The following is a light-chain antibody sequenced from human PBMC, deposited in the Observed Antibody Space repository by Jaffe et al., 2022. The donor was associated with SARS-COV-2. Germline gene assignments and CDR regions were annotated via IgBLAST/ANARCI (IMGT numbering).Light chain of an antibody. V-gene: IGKV1-39*01. CDR2: GVS. CDR3: QQTYTNPIV. J-gene: IGKJ1*01. CDR1: QNIFNY. Sequence: DIQMTQSPSSLSASVGDRVTITCRATQNIFNYLNWYQQKPGQTPKLLIYGVSNLQDGVPSRFTGSGSGTDFALSINSLQLEDFATYFCQQTYTNPIVFGQGTEV.